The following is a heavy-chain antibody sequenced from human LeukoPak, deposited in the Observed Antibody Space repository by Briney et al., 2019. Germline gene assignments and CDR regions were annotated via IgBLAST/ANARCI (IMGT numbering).Heavy chain of an antibody. CDR3: ARDTGYGDYRCNFDY. Sequence: GGSLRLSCAASGFTFSSYTIHWVRQAPGKGLEWVSLISYDGSKTFYADSVKGRFTISRDNSKNTLYLQMNSLRPEDTAVYFCARDTGYGDYRCNFDYWGQGTLVTVSS. CDR1: GFTFSSYT. CDR2: ISYDGSKT. V-gene: IGHV3-30*04. J-gene: IGHJ4*02. D-gene: IGHD4-17*01.